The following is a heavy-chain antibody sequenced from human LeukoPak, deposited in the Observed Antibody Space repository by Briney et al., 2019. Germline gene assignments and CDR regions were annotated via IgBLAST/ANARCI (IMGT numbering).Heavy chain of an antibody. D-gene: IGHD5-18*01. CDR1: GFTFSSYA. CDR3: ARHLSGITGYTYGRGIDY. CDR2: ISGSGGST. Sequence: GGSLRLSCAASGFTFSSYAMSWVRQAPGKGLEWVSAISGSGGSTYYADSVKGRFTISRDNSKNTLYLQMNSLRAEDTAVYYCARHLSGITGYTYGRGIDYWGQGTLVTVSS. J-gene: IGHJ4*02. V-gene: IGHV3-23*01.